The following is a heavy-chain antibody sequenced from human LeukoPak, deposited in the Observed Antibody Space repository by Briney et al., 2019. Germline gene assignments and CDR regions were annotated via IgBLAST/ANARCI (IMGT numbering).Heavy chain of an antibody. CDR1: GFTFSSYG. CDR2: IRYDGSNK. D-gene: IGHD1-26*01. CDR3: AKNGVGATGDDAFDI. Sequence: GGSLRLSCAASGFTFSSYGMHWVRQAPGKGLEWVSFIRYDGSNKYYADSVKGRFTISRDNSKSTLYLQMNSLRAEDTAVYYCAKNGVGATGDDAFDIWGQGTMVTVSS. V-gene: IGHV3-30*02. J-gene: IGHJ3*02.